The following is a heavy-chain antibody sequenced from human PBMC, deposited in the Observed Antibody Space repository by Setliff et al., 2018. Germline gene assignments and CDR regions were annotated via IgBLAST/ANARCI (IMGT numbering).Heavy chain of an antibody. J-gene: IGHJ4*02. Sequence: QPGGSLRLSCTASGLSYTNDWVSWVRQAPGKGLEWLASINPHGSEKYYADSVKGRFTISRDNAKNSLSLQMNSLRTEDTAVYYCFGAGTCSYWGQGTQVTVSS. CDR2: INPHGSEK. CDR3: FGAGTCSY. CDR1: GLSYTNDW. D-gene: IGHD3-16*01. V-gene: IGHV3-7*01.